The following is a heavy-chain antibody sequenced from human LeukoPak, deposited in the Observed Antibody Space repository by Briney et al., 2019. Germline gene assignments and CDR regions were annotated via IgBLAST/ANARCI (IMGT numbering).Heavy chain of an antibody. D-gene: IGHD1-1*01. Sequence: PGGSLRLSCAASGFTFDDYAMHWVRQAPGKGLEWVSGISWNSGSIGYADSVKGRFTISRDNAKNSLYLQMNSLRAEDTAVYYCAREQTGTDYWGQGTLVTVSS. J-gene: IGHJ4*02. CDR2: ISWNSGSI. V-gene: IGHV3-9*01. CDR3: AREQTGTDY. CDR1: GFTFDDYA.